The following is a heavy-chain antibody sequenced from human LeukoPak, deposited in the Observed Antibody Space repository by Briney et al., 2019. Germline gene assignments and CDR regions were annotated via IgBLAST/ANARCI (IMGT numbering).Heavy chain of an antibody. CDR2: ISGSGGST. CDR1: GFTFSSYA. V-gene: IGHV3-23*01. J-gene: IGHJ6*03. Sequence: VGSLRLSCAASGFTFSSYAMSWVRQAPGKGLEWVSAISGSGGSTYYADSVKGRFTISRDNSKNTLYLQMNSLRAEDTAVYYCAKSVRFLENYYYMDVWGKGTTVTVSS. CDR3: AKSVRFLENYYYMDV. D-gene: IGHD3-3*01.